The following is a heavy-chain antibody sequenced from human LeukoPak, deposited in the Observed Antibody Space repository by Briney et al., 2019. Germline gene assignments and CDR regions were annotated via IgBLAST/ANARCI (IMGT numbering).Heavy chain of an antibody. Sequence: GGSLRLSCAASGFSFSSYAMSWVRQAPGKALEWVSGISGSGGSTYYADSVKGRFTISRDNSRNTLYLQMNSLGADDTAVYYCARSIYGSGSFYAFDIWGQGTMVTVSS. CDR1: GFSFSSYA. CDR2: ISGSGGST. CDR3: ARSIYGSGSFYAFDI. J-gene: IGHJ3*02. D-gene: IGHD3-10*01. V-gene: IGHV3-23*01.